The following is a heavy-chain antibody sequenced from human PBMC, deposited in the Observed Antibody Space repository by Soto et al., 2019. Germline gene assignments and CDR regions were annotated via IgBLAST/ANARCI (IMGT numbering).Heavy chain of an antibody. D-gene: IGHD3-10*01. CDR2: IYETGST. CDR1: SDPTSTHN. J-gene: IGHJ6*02. Sequence: QVQLQESGPGMVKPSETLSLTCTVSSDPTSTHNWGWIRQTPGKGLEWIGYIYETGSTSYNPSLNSRVTRSLDRSPTQLSLKLSSATAADTAMYHCVRQGIGPLHGLVDVWGRGTTVTVSS. V-gene: IGHV4-59*08. CDR3: VRQGIGPLHGLVDV.